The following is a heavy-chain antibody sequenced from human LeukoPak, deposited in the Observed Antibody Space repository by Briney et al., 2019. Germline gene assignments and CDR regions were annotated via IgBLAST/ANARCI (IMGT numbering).Heavy chain of an antibody. CDR3: AKVVYSSSWYIPY. CDR1: GFTFSSYG. D-gene: IGHD6-13*01. J-gene: IGHJ4*02. Sequence: PGGSLRLSCAASGFTFSSYGMSWVRQAPGKGLEWVSAISGSGGSTYYADSVKGRFTISRDNSKNTLYLQMNSLRAEDTAVYYCAKVVYSSSWYIPYWGQGTLVTVSS. V-gene: IGHV3-23*01. CDR2: ISGSGGST.